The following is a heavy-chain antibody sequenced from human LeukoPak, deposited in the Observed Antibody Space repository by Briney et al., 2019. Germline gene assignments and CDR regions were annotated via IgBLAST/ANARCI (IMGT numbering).Heavy chain of an antibody. D-gene: IGHD6-19*01. Sequence: GGSLRLSCAASGFAFSGYYMNWVRQAPGKGLEWVSYISTSSSTIYYADSVKGRFTISRDNAKNSLYLQMNSLRAEDTAVYYCAGISGWYASVIDYWGQGTLVTVSS. CDR1: GFAFSGYY. V-gene: IGHV3-48*01. J-gene: IGHJ4*02. CDR2: ISTSSSTI. CDR3: AGISGWYASVIDY.